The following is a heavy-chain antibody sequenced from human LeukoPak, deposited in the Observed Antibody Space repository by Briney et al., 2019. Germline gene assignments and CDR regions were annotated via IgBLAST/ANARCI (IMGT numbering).Heavy chain of an antibody. CDR1: GFTFSNYA. V-gene: IGHV3-23*01. Sequence: GGSLRLSCAASGFTFSNYAMRWVRQAPGKGLEWVSAISGSGGSTYYADSAKGRFTISRDNSKNTLYLQMNSLRAEDTAVYYCAKVPFYYYDSSGNYYFDYWGQGTLVTVSS. D-gene: IGHD3-22*01. CDR3: AKVPFYYYDSSGNYYFDY. J-gene: IGHJ4*02. CDR2: ISGSGGST.